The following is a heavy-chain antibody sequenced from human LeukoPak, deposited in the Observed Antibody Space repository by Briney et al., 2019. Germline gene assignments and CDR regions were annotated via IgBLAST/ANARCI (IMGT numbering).Heavy chain of an antibody. D-gene: IGHD3-10*01. CDR1: GFTFTDFW. Sequence: PGGSLRLSCITSGFTFTDFWVTWVRQAPGKGLEWVASIKPDGSVKYYVDFVMGRFTISRDNAKTSLYLQMTSLRAEDTAVYYCVPRGGGGGQGALVTVSS. CDR3: VPRGGG. CDR2: IKPDGSVK. V-gene: IGHV3-7*01. J-gene: IGHJ4*02.